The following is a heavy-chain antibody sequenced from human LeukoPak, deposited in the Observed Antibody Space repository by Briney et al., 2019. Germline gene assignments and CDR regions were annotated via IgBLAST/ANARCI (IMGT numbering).Heavy chain of an antibody. D-gene: IGHD3-16*02. V-gene: IGHV3-33*01. CDR3: AREGDSRWGELSP. CDR2: IWFDGSGQ. Sequence: GGSLRLSCAASGFTFSTYAIHWVRQAPGKGLEWVAVIWFDGSGQYYVDSVKGRFIISRDNSKSTSNLQLNSLRAEDTAVYYCAREGDSRWGELSPWGQGTLVTVSS. CDR1: GFTFSTYA. J-gene: IGHJ1*01.